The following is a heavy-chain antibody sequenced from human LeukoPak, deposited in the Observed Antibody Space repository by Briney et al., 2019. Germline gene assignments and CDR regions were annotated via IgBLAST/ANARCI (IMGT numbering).Heavy chain of an antibody. J-gene: IGHJ4*02. D-gene: IGHD6-19*01. CDR2: IDSTSEYI. V-gene: IGHV3-21*01. Sequence: GGSLRLFCAVSGFTFSSYGMSWVRQAPGKGLELVASIDSTSEYILHTVSLKCRLTIPRQHPKHSLYLHKHNQRAEHTAVYYCARADSDSDWYINDCWGQGTLVTVSS. CDR3: ARADSDSDWYINDC. CDR1: GFTFSSYG.